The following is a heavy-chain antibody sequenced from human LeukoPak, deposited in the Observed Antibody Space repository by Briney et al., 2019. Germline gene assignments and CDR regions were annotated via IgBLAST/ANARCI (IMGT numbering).Heavy chain of an antibody. CDR2: INHSGCT. Sequence: SETLSLTCAVYGGSFSGYYWSWIRQPPGKGLEWIGEINHSGCTNYNPSLKSRVTISVDTSKNQFSLKLSSVTAADTAVYYCARARLSGYYLDYWGQGTLVTVSS. V-gene: IGHV4-34*01. J-gene: IGHJ4*02. D-gene: IGHD3-22*01. CDR1: GGSFSGYY. CDR3: ARARLSGYYLDY.